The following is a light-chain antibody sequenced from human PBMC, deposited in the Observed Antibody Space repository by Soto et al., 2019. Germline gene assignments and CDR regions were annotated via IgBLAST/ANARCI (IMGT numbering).Light chain of an antibody. CDR1: QSISVW. CDR2: KAS. J-gene: IGKJ1*01. CDR3: QYYDNYSWT. V-gene: IGKV1-5*03. Sequence: DIQLTQSPSTLSASVGDRVTITCRAIQSISVWLTWYQQKPGKAPKFLIYKASNLESGVPSRFSGSGSGTEFTLTISSLQPDDFATYHCQYYDNYSWTFGQGTKVEIK.